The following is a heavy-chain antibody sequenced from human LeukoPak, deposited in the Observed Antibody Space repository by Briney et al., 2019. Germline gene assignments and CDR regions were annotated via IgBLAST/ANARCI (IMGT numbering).Heavy chain of an antibody. CDR1: GFTFISYW. D-gene: IGHD3-10*01. J-gene: IGHJ6*03. CDR3: ARLSAYYYGSYFYYYMDV. Sequence: GGSLRLSCAASGFTFISYWMSWVRQAPGKGLEWVANIKQDGSEKYYVDSVKGRFTISRDNAKISLYLQMNSLRAEDTAVYYCARLSAYYYGSYFYYYMDVWGKGTTVTISS. V-gene: IGHV3-7*01. CDR2: IKQDGSEK.